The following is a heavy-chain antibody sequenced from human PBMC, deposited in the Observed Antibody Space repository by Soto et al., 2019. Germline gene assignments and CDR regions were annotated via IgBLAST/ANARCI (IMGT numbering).Heavy chain of an antibody. CDR1: GGSISSSSYY. Sequence: PSETLSLTCTVSGGSISSSSYYWGWIRQPPGKGLEWIGSIYYSGSTYYNPSLKSRVTISVDTSKNQFSLKLSSVTAADTAAYYCARNGWELSWFDPWGQGTLVTVSS. V-gene: IGHV4-39*01. CDR3: ARNGWELSWFDP. J-gene: IGHJ5*02. D-gene: IGHD1-26*01. CDR2: IYYSGST.